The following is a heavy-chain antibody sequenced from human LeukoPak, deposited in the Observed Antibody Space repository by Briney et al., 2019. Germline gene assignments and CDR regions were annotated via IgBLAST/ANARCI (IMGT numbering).Heavy chain of an antibody. CDR2: INHSGST. V-gene: IGHV4-39*07. Sequence: PSETLSLTCTVSGGSISSSTYYWGWIRQPPGKGLEWIGDINHSGSTNYNPSLTSRATISVDTSKNQFSLKLCSVTAADTAVYYCARGTGSEDSSGYYYDDYWGQGTLVTVSS. CDR1: GGSISSSTYY. CDR3: ARGTGSEDSSGYYYDDY. J-gene: IGHJ4*02. D-gene: IGHD3-22*01.